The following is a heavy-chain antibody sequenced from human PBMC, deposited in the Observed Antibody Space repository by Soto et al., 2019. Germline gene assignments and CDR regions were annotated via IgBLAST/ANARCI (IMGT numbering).Heavy chain of an antibody. D-gene: IGHD3-10*01. CDR3: ASLAHYYGSGSPVLNYYYGMDV. CDR1: GGSFSGYY. V-gene: IGHV4-34*01. J-gene: IGHJ6*02. Sequence: SETLSLTCAVYGGSFSGYYWSWIRQPPGKGLEWIGEINHSGSTNYNPSLKSRVTISVDTSKNQFSLKLSSVTAADTAVYYCASLAHYYGSGSPVLNYYYGMDVWGQGTTVTVSS. CDR2: INHSGST.